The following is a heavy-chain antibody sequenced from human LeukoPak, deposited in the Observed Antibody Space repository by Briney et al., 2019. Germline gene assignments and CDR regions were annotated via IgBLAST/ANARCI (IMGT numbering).Heavy chain of an antibody. CDR3: ARDKGCSGGSCYSDDAFDI. D-gene: IGHD2-15*01. CDR1: GYSISSGYY. J-gene: IGHJ3*02. Sequence: PSETLSLTCAVSGYSISSGYYWGWIRQPPGKGLEWIGSIYHSGSTYYNPSLKSRVTISVDTSKNQFSLKLSSVTAADTAVYYCARDKGCSGGSCYSDDAFDIWGQGTMVTVSS. V-gene: IGHV4-38-2*02. CDR2: IYHSGST.